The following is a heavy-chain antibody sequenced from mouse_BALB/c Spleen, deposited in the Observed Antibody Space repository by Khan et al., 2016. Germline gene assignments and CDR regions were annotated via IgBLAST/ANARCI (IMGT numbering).Heavy chain of an antibody. CDR3: ARSPYDYDVGFAY. CDR1: VFNIKDTY. V-gene: IGHV14-3*02. CDR2: IDPAHGNT. J-gene: IGHJ3*01. Sequence: VRLQQSGAELVKPGASVKLSCTASVFNIKDTYMHWVKQRPEQGLEWIGRIDPAHGNTKYDPKFQGKATITADTSSNTAYLQLSSLTSEDTAVXYCARSPYDYDVGFAYWGQGTLVTVSA. D-gene: IGHD2-4*01.